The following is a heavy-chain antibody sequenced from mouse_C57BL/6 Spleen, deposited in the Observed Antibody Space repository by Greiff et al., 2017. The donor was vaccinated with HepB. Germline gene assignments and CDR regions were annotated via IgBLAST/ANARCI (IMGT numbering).Heavy chain of an antibody. J-gene: IGHJ2*01. CDR1: GYAFSSYW. CDR2: IYPGDGDT. Sequence: QVQLKQSGAELVKPGASVKISCKASGYAFSSYWMNWVKQRPGKGLEWIGQIYPGDGDTNYNGKFKGKATLTADKSSSTAYMQLSSLTSEDSAVYFCARAYYGNYFDYWGQGTTLTVSS. V-gene: IGHV1-80*01. CDR3: ARAYYGNYFDY. D-gene: IGHD2-10*01.